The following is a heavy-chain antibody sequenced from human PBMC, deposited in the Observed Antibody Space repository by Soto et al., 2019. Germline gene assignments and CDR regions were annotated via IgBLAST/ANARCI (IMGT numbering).Heavy chain of an antibody. J-gene: IGHJ4*02. Sequence: ASVKVSCKASGYTFTSYYMHWVRQAPGQGLEWMGIINPSGGSTSYAQKFQGRVTMTRDTSTSTVYMELSSLRSEDTAVYYCARAGLVLVYCGGDCYSPLYWGQGTLVTVSS. D-gene: IGHD2-21*02. CDR1: GYTFTSYY. CDR3: ARAGLVLVYCGGDCYSPLY. CDR2: INPSGGST. V-gene: IGHV1-46*01.